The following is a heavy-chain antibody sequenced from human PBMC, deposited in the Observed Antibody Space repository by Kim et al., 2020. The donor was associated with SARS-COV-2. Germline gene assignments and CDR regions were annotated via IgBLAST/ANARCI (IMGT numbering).Heavy chain of an antibody. CDR2: IKSKTDGGTT. D-gene: IGHD3-22*01. CDR1: GFTFSNAW. J-gene: IGHJ3*02. CDR3: TTDSSDRRVDYYDSSGPHDAFDI. V-gene: IGHV3-15*01. Sequence: GGSLRLSCAASGFTFSNAWMSWVRQAPGKGLEWVGRIKSKTDGGTTDYAAPVKGRFTISRDDSKNTLYLQMNSLKTEDTAVYYCTTDSSDRRVDYYDSSGPHDAFDIWGQGTMVTVSS.